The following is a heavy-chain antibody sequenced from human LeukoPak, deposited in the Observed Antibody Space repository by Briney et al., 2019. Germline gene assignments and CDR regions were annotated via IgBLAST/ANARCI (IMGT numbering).Heavy chain of an antibody. CDR3: ARQQCNGGSCYSRAIWFDP. D-gene: IGHD2-15*01. V-gene: IGHV4-39*01. CDR1: GGSVSSSTYY. J-gene: IGHJ5*02. Sequence: SETLSLTCTVPGGSVSSSTYYWGWIRQPPGKGLEWIASIYYTGHNYYNPSLKSRVTISVDTSKNHFSLNLNSVTAADTAVYYCARQQCNGGSCYSRAIWFDPWGQGTLVSVSS. CDR2: IYYTGHN.